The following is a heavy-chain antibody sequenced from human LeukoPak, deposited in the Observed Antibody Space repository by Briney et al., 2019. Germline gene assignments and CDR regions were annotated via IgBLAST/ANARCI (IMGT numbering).Heavy chain of an antibody. CDR1: GFTFSSYW. CDR2: IKQDGSEK. Sequence: GGSLRLSCAASGFTFSSYWMSWVRQAPGKGLEWVANIKQDGSEKYYVDSVKGRFTISRDNAKNSLYLQMNSLRAEDTAVYYCAREDSYDSSGYYPPVDMDGMDVWGQGTTVTVSS. V-gene: IGHV3-7*01. J-gene: IGHJ6*02. D-gene: IGHD3-22*01. CDR3: AREDSYDSSGYYPPVDMDGMDV.